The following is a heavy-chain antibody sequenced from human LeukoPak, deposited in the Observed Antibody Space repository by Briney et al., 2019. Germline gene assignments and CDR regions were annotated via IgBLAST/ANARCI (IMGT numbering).Heavy chain of an antibody. CDR2: FIPVFVPA. V-gene: IGHV1-69*13. Sequence: SLKVSCKASGGTFSNYAVSWVRQAPGQGLEWMGGFIPVFVPANYAQKFQGRVTITADESTSTAYMELSSLRSEDTAVYYCARDYSAAGTPYFDYWGQGTLVTVSS. CDR1: GGTFSNYA. J-gene: IGHJ4*02. D-gene: IGHD6-13*01. CDR3: ARDYSAAGTPYFDY.